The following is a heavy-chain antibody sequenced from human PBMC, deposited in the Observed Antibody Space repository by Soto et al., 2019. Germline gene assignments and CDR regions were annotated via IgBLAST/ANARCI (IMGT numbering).Heavy chain of an antibody. CDR2: MNPNSGNT. J-gene: IGHJ5*02. CDR1: GYTFTSYD. Sequence: ASVKVTCKASGYTFTSYDINWVRQATGQGLEWMGWMNPNSGNTGYAQKFQGRVTMTRNTSISTAYMELSSLRSEDTAVYYCARPAPPRGNWFDPWGEGPLFTVS. CDR3: ARPAPPRGNWFDP. D-gene: IGHD2-15*01. V-gene: IGHV1-8*01.